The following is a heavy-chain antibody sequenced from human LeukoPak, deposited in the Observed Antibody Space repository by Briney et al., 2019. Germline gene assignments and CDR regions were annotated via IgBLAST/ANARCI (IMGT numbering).Heavy chain of an antibody. CDR1: GFTFDDYG. D-gene: IGHD3-3*01. J-gene: IGHJ6*03. V-gene: IGHV3-20*04. Sequence: PGESLRLSCAASGFTFDDYGMSWVRQAPGKGLEWVSGINWNGGSTGYADSVKGRFTISRDNAKNSLYLQMNSLRAEDTALYYCARVHYDFFYYYYMDVWGKGTTVTVSS. CDR3: ARVHYDFFYYYYMDV. CDR2: INWNGGST.